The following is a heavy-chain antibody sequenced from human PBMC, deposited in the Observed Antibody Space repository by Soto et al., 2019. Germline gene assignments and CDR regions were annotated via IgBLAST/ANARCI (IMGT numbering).Heavy chain of an antibody. Sequence: GGSLRLSCVGSGFTFSSYGMHWVRQAPGKGLECVAVISDTGSSHYYAASVEGRFTISRENSKNTLSLHMDRLRVEDTAVYYCAKDRGGDCPDNSCYFGADYWGQGT. D-gene: IGHD2-2*01. J-gene: IGHJ4*02. CDR3: AKDRGGDCPDNSCYFGADY. CDR1: GFTFSSYG. V-gene: IGHV3-30*18. CDR2: ISDTGSSH.